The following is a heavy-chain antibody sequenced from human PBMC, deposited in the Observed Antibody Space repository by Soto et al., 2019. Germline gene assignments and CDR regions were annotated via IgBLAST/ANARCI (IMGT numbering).Heavy chain of an antibody. Sequence: QVQLQESGPGLVKPSETPSLTCTVSGGSISSYYWSWIRQPPGKGLEWIGYIYYSGSTNYNPSLKSRVTISVDTSKNQFSLKLSSVTAADTAVYYCARVDRATSEDLYYYGMDVWGQGTTVTVSS. CDR1: GGSISSYY. CDR3: ARVDRATSEDLYYYGMDV. D-gene: IGHD1-26*01. V-gene: IGHV4-59*01. CDR2: IYYSGST. J-gene: IGHJ6*02.